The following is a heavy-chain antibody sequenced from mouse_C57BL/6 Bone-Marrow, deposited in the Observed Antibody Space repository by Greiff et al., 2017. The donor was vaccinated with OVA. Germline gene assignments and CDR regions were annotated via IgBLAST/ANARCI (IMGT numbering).Heavy chain of an antibody. D-gene: IGHD1-1*01. CDR2: IRSKSNNYAT. CDR1: GFSFNTYA. V-gene: IGHV10-1*01. J-gene: IGHJ4*01. Sequence: EVNVVESGGGLVQPKGSLKLSCAASGFSFNTYAMNWVRQAPGKGLEWVARIRSKSNNYATYYADSVKDRFTISRDDSESMLYLQMNNLKTEDTAMYYCVRREYYGSSQYYYAMDYWGQGTSVTVSS. CDR3: VRREYYGSSQYYYAMDY.